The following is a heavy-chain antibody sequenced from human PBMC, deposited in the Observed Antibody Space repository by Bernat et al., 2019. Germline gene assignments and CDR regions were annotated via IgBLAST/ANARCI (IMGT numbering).Heavy chain of an antibody. CDR2: ISGSGVST. V-gene: IGHV3-23*04. CDR3: AKAQLGYCSGGSCYPFDY. J-gene: IGHJ4*02. CDR1: GFTFSSYA. Sequence: EVQLVESGGGLVQPGGSLRLSCAASGFTFSSYAMSWVRQAPGKGLEWVSAISGSGVSTDYADSVKGRFTISRDSSKNTLYLQMNSLRAEDTALYYCAKAQLGYCSGGSCYPFDYWGQGTLFTFSS. D-gene: IGHD2-15*01.